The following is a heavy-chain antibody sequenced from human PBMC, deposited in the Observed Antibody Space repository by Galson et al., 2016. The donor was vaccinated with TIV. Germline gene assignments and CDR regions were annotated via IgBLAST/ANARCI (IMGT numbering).Heavy chain of an antibody. CDR2: FNPSGGST. CDR1: GYTFTSHY. V-gene: IGHV1-46*01. D-gene: IGHD6-19*01. J-gene: IGHJ4*02. Sequence: SVKVSCKASGYTFTSHYMHWVRQAPGQGLEWMGIFNPSGGSTSYAQKFQGRVTMTRDTSTSTVYMELSSLRSEDTAVYYCARVLEVAGTDYWGQGTLVTVTS. CDR3: ARVLEVAGTDY.